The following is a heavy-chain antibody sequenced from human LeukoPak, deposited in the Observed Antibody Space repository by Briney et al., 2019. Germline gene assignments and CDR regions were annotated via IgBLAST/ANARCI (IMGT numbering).Heavy chain of an antibody. CDR1: GFTVSSNF. D-gene: IGHD4-23*01. CDR2: IYSGGST. CDR3: AGGRYGGYWYFDL. J-gene: IGHJ2*01. V-gene: IGHV3-53*03. Sequence: GGSLRLSCAASGFTVSSNFMTCVRQPPGKGLEWVSVIYSGGSTYYADSVKGRFTISRDNSKNTLYLQMNTLRAEDTAVYFCAGGRYGGYWYFDLWGRGTLVTVSS.